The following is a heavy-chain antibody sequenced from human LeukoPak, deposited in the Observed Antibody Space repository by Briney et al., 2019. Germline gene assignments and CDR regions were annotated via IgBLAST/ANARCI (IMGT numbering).Heavy chain of an antibody. D-gene: IGHD3-16*01. Sequence: GGSLRLSCAASGFTFSSYVMSWVRQAPGKGLEWVSAISGSGANTSYADYVKGRFTISRDNSKNTLYLQMNSLRAEDTAVYYCARSIAGGGRIVVYFQHWGQGTPVTVSS. CDR2: ISGSGANT. CDR1: GFTFSSYV. V-gene: IGHV3-23*01. J-gene: IGHJ1*01. CDR3: ARSIAGGGRIVVYFQH.